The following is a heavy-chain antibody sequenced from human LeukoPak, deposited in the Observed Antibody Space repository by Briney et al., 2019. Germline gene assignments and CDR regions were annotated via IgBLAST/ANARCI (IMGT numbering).Heavy chain of an antibody. V-gene: IGHV1-8*03. CDR3: ARGLTYYDFWSGYYSYFDY. D-gene: IGHD3-3*01. CDR2: MNPNSGNT. Sequence: GASVKVSCKASGYTFTSYDINWVRQATGQGLEWMGWMNPNSGNTGYAQKFQGRVTITRNTSISTAYMELSSLRSEDTAVYYCARGLTYYDFWSGYYSYFDYWGQGTLVTVSS. J-gene: IGHJ4*02. CDR1: GYTFTSYD.